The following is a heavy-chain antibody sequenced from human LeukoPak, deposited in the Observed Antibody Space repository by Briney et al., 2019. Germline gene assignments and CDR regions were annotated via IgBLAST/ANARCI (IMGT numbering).Heavy chain of an antibody. CDR2: IYHSGST. J-gene: IGHJ4*02. CDR1: GGSISSGGYY. V-gene: IGHV4-30-2*05. CDR3: ARDSRDHDIVVVPAPTYFDY. Sequence: SETLSLTCTVSGGSISSGGYYWSWIRQPPGKGLEWIGYIYHSGSTYYNPSLKSRVTISVDTSKNQFSLRLSSVTAADTAVYYCARDSRDHDIVVVPAPTYFDYWGQGTLVTVSS. D-gene: IGHD2-2*01.